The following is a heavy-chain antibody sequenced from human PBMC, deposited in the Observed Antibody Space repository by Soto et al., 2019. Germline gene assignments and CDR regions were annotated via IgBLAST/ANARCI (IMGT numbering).Heavy chain of an antibody. CDR1: GFTFSSYS. CDR3: ARDLQQLVRALDY. V-gene: IGHV3-21*01. Sequence: PGGSLRLSCAASGFTFSSYSMNCVRQAPGKGLEWVSSISSSSSYIYYADSVEGRFTISRDNAKNSLYLQMNSLRAEDTAVYYCARDLQQLVRALDYWGQGTMVTVS. D-gene: IGHD6-13*01. CDR2: ISSSSSYI. J-gene: IGHJ4*02.